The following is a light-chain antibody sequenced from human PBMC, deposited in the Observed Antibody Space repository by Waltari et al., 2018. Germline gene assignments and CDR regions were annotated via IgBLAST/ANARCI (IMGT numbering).Light chain of an antibody. Sequence: QSMLTQPPSASGTPGQRVTISCSGGRSNIGTNTVNWYQQVPGTAPKLPIYSNNQRPSGVPDRFSGSRSGTSASLAISGPQSEDEGEYYCAAWDASLNALLFGGGTTLTVL. CDR2: SNN. CDR1: RSNIGTNT. V-gene: IGLV1-44*01. J-gene: IGLJ2*01. CDR3: AAWDASLNALL.